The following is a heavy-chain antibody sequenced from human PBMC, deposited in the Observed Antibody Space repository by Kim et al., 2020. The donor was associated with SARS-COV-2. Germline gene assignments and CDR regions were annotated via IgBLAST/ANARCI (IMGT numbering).Heavy chain of an antibody. CDR3: ARDGPAPGNTSGSYERYYYYYGMDV. Sequence: GGSLRLSCAASGFTFSSYSMNWVRQAPGKGLEWVSSISSSSSYIYYADSVKGRFTISRDNAKNSLYLQMNSLRAEDTAVYYCARDGPAPGNTSGSYERYYYYYGMDVWGQGTTVTVSS. CDR1: GFTFSSYS. CDR2: ISSSSSYI. V-gene: IGHV3-21*01. J-gene: IGHJ6*02. D-gene: IGHD1-26*01.